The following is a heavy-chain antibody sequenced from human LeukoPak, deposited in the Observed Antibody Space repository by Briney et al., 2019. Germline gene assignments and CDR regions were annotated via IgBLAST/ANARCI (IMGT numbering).Heavy chain of an antibody. D-gene: IGHD4-11*01. CDR1: GCSISSYY. CDR3: ARTLDDYTNYGPRSEVYYYYMDV. V-gene: IGHV4-59*01. Sequence: SETLALTCTVSGCSISSYYWSWFRQPPGKGLNWIGYIDYSGSASYNPSLKSRVTISVDTSKTQFSLKLSSVTAPGTAVYYCARTLDDYTNYGPRSEVYYYYMDVWGKGTTVTVSS. CDR2: IDYSGSA. J-gene: IGHJ6*03.